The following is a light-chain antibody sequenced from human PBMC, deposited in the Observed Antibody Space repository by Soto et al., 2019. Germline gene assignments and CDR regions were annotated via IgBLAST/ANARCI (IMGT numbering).Light chain of an antibody. CDR3: QQYDTPPRS. J-gene: IGKJ1*01. CDR2: GAS. Sequence: EIVLTQSPGTLSLSPGERATLSCRASQSVNSNYLAWYQQKPGQGPRLLMYGASSRATGIPDRFSGSGSGTDFTLTIARLEPEDFALYYCQQYDTPPRSFGKGTKGEIK. V-gene: IGKV3-20*01. CDR1: QSVNSNY.